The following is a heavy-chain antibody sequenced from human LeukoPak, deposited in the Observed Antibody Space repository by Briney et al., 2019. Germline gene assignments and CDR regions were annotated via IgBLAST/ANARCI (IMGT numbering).Heavy chain of an antibody. J-gene: IGHJ6*03. D-gene: IGHD3-9*01. CDR3: ARGGGPYFDWLYYYMDV. V-gene: IGHV1-2*02. CDR1: GYTFTGYY. CDR2: INPSSGGT. Sequence: ASVKVSCKASGYTFTGYYMHWVRQAPGQGLEWMGWINPSSGGTNYAQKFQGRVTMTRDTSISTAYMELSRLRSDDTAVYYCARGGGPYFDWLYYYMDVWGKGTTVTISS.